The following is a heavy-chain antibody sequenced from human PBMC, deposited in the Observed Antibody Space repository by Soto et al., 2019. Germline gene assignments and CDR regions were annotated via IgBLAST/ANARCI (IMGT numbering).Heavy chain of an antibody. CDR1: GYTFTSYG. D-gene: IGHD3-9*01. CDR3: ARLRYFDWYPRGFDP. Sequence: ASVKVSCKASGYTFTSYGISWVRQAPVQELERMGWISAYNGNTNYAQKLQGRVTMTTDTSTSTAYMELRSLRSDVTAVYYCARLRYFDWYPRGFDPWGQGTLVTISS. V-gene: IGHV1-18*01. J-gene: IGHJ5*02. CDR2: ISAYNGNT.